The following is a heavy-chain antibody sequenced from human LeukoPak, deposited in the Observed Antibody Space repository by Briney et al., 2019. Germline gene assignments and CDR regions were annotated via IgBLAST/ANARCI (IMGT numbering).Heavy chain of an antibody. J-gene: IGHJ4*02. CDR3: ASPGESVVVVAASLDY. CDR1: GYTFTSYY. V-gene: IGHV1-46*01. Sequence: ASVRVSRKASGYTFTSYYMHWVRQAPGQGLEWRGIINPSGGSTSYAQKFQGRVTMTRDTSTSTVYMELSSLRSEDTAVYYCASPGESVVVVAASLDYWGQRTLVTVSS. D-gene: IGHD2-15*01. CDR2: INPSGGST.